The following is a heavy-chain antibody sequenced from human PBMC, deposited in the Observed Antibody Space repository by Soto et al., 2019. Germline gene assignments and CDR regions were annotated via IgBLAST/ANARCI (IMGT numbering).Heavy chain of an antibody. CDR1: GYTFTSYG. CDR3: ARDAPPRDCSGGSCYPVA. V-gene: IGHV1-18*01. D-gene: IGHD2-15*01. CDR2: ISAYNGNT. J-gene: IGHJ4*02. Sequence: QVQLVQSGAEVKKPGASVKVSCKASGYTFTSYGISWVRQAPGQGLEWMGWISAYNGNTNYEQKRQRRVTMTPNTSTTTSYMELRSLRSDETAVYYCARDAPPRDCSGGSCYPVAWGKGTLVTVSS.